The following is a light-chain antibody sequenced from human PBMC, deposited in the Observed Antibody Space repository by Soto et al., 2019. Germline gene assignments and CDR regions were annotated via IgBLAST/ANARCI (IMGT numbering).Light chain of an antibody. CDR3: QQRGKWPNT. Sequence: EIVLTQSPATLSLSPGERATLSCRASQNINIYLAWYQQKPGQAPRLLVYDASNRATGIPARFSGSGSGTDFTLTISILEPADFAVYYCQQRGKWPNTFGQGTKLEI. CDR1: QNINIY. J-gene: IGKJ2*01. CDR2: DAS. V-gene: IGKV3-11*01.